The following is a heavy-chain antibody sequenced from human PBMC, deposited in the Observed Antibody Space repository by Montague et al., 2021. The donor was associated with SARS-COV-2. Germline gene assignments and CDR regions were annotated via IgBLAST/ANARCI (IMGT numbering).Heavy chain of an antibody. CDR1: GEWMSSDYG. D-gene: IGHD1-26*01. V-gene: IGHV4-4*02. Sequence: SETLSLTCVGSGEWMSSDYGGAWVSMRLGKSLERVGDVDHSGSTKYKPSLKSRVSMSVDKSWNQFSLRLTSVTAADTAIYYWARKGSGRSDLAYWGQGTLVTVAS. CDR3: ARKGSGRSDLAY. CDR2: VDHSGST. J-gene: IGHJ4*02.